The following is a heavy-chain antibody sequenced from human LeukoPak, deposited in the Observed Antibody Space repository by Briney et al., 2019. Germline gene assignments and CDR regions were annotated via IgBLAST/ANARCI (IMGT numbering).Heavy chain of an antibody. Sequence: ASVKVSCKASGYTFTGYYMHWVRQAPGQGLEWMGWINPNSGGTNHAQKFQGRVTMTRDTSISTACMELSRLRSDDTAVYYCARGATVTRYYYYYYYMDVWGKGTTVTVSS. J-gene: IGHJ6*03. V-gene: IGHV1-2*02. D-gene: IGHD4-17*01. CDR1: GYTFTGYY. CDR3: ARGATVTRYYYYYYYMDV. CDR2: INPNSGGT.